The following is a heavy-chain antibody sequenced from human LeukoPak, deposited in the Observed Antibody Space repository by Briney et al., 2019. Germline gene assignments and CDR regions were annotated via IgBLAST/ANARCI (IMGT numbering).Heavy chain of an antibody. CDR3: AREFGEPPGFDP. CDR2: INPNSGGT. V-gene: IGHV1-2*06. D-gene: IGHD3-10*01. Sequence: ASVKVSCKASGYTFTGYYMHWVRQAPGQGLEWMGRINPNSGGTNYAQKFQRRVTMTRDTSISTAYMELSRLRSDDTAVYYCAREFGEPPGFDPWGQGTLVTVSS. J-gene: IGHJ5*02. CDR1: GYTFTGYY.